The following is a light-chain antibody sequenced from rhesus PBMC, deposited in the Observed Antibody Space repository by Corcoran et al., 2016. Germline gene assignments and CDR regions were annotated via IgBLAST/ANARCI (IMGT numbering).Light chain of an antibody. V-gene: IGKV2-73*01. J-gene: IGKJ4*01. CDR3: MQALQTPLT. Sequence: DIVMTQTPPSLPVTPGEPASISCRSSQSLLHTDGKTYLYWFLQKPGQPPRLLIYRVSNRFSGVPDRFSVSGSGADFTLKISRVKAEDVGVYYCMQALQTPLTFGGGTKLEIK. CDR1: QSLLHTDGKTY. CDR2: RVS.